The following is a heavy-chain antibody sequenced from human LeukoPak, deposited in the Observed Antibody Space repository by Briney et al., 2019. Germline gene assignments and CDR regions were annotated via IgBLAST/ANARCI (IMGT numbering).Heavy chain of an antibody. CDR2: ISAYNGNT. Sequence: ASVKVSCKASGYTFTSYGLSWVRQAPGQGLEWVGWISAYNGNTNYAQKFQGWVTMTRDTSISTAYMVLSGLTSDDTAVYYCATEHYGSGEDPSGMDVWGKGTTVTVSS. V-gene: IGHV1-18*01. D-gene: IGHD3-10*01. CDR3: ATEHYGSGEDPSGMDV. J-gene: IGHJ6*04. CDR1: GYTFTSYG.